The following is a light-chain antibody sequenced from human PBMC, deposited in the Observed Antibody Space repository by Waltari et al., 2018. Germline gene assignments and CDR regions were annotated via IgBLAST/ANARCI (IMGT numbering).Light chain of an antibody. J-gene: IGKJ2*03. Sequence: EIVMTQSPAPLSVSPGERVPLSCRASQSVRSNLAWYQQKPGQGPRLLIYDGSTRATGIPARFSGSGSGTDFTLTISSLQSEDFAIYYCHQSDDWPPYSFGQGTKLEIK. V-gene: IGKV3-15*01. CDR2: DGS. CDR1: QSVRSN. CDR3: HQSDDWPPYS.